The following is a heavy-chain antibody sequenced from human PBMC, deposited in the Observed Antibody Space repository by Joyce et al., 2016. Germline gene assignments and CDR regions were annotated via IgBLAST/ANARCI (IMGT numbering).Heavy chain of an antibody. CDR1: GGSISSSSNY. CDR3: ARVGGIAVAGTQVDY. CDR2: IYYSGST. Sequence: QLQLQESGPGLVKPSETLSLTCTVSGGSISSSSNYWGWIRQPPGKGLEWIGSIYYSGSTDYNPALKSRVTISVDTSKNQFSLKLSSVTAADTAVYYCARVGGIAVAGTQVDYWGQGTLVIVSS. J-gene: IGHJ4*02. D-gene: IGHD6-19*01. V-gene: IGHV4-39*07.